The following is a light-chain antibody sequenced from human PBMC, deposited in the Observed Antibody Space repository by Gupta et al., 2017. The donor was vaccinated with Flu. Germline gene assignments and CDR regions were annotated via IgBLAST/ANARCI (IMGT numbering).Light chain of an antibody. J-gene: IGKJ2*01. Sequence: EIVLTQSPGTLSLSPGERATLPCRASQSVSSSYLAWYQQKPGQAPRLLIYGASSRATGIPDRFSGSGSGTDFTLTISRLEPEDFAVYYCQQYGSSHYTFGQGTKMEIK. CDR1: QSVSSSY. V-gene: IGKV3-20*01. CDR2: GAS. CDR3: QQYGSSHYT.